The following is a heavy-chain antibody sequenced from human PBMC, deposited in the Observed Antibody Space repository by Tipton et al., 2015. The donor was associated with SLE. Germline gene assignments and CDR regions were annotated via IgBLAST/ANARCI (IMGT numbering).Heavy chain of an antibody. J-gene: IGHJ3*02. CDR2: IYTSGST. V-gene: IGHV4-4*09. CDR3: AREEDIVIVPAAMRGGAFDI. CDR1: GGSISSYY. Sequence: GLVKPSETLSLTCTVSGGSISSYYWSWIRQPPGKGLEWIGYIYTSGSTNYNPSLKSRVTISVDTSKNQFSLKLSSVTAADTAVYYCAREEDIVIVPAAMRGGAFDIWGQGTMVTVSS. D-gene: IGHD2-2*01.